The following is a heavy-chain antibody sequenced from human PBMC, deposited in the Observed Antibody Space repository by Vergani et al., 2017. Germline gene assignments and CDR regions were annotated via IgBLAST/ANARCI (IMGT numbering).Heavy chain of an antibody. J-gene: IGHJ2*01. V-gene: IGHV4-34*01. D-gene: IGHD6-19*01. Sequence: QVQLQQWGAGLLKPSETLSLTCAVYGGSFSGYYWSWIRQPPGKGLEWIGEINHSGSTNYNPSLKSRVTISVDTSKNQFSLKLSSVTAADTAVYYCAWAVAGRLPWYFDLWGRGTLVTVSS. CDR2: INHSGST. CDR1: GGSFSGYY. CDR3: AWAVAGRLPWYFDL.